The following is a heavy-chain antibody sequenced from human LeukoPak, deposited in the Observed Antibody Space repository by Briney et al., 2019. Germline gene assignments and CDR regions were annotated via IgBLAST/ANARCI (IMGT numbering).Heavy chain of an antibody. Sequence: ASVKVSCKASGYTFTSYGISWVRQAPGQGLEWMGWISAYNGNTNYAQKLQGRVTMTTDTSTSTAYMELRSLRSDDTAVYYCARGGYSYGRSYYYYGMDVWGQGTTVTVSS. CDR3: ARGGYSYGRSYYYYGMDV. CDR2: ISAYNGNT. CDR1: GYTFTSYG. D-gene: IGHD5-18*01. V-gene: IGHV1-18*01. J-gene: IGHJ6*02.